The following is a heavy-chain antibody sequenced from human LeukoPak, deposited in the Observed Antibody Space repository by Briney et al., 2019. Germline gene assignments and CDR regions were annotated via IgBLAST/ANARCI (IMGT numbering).Heavy chain of an antibody. CDR2: IYHSGRS. CDR3: ARASYYSERSGYTFHFDY. J-gene: IGHJ4*02. D-gene: IGHD3-22*01. V-gene: IGHV4-38-2*02. CDR1: GYSIGSDYY. Sequence: PSETLSLTCSVSGYSIGSDYYWGWIRQPPGKGLEWIGSIYHSGRSFWNPSLKSRASTAVDTSKNQFSLNLSSVTAADTAVYYCARASYYSERSGYTFHFDYWGQGTLVTVSS.